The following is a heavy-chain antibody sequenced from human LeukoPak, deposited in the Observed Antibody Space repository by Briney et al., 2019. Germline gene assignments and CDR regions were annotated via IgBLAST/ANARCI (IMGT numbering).Heavy chain of an antibody. V-gene: IGHV4-34*01. CDR1: GGSFNGYY. J-gene: IGHJ4*02. D-gene: IGHD2-2*01. CDR3: ARGPRRGYAYYFDY. Sequence: SETLSLTCAVYGGSFNGYYWSWIRQPPGKGLEWIGEINHSGSTNYNPSRKSRVTISVDTSKNQFSLKLSSVTAADTAVYYCARGPRRGYAYYFDYWGQGTLVTVSS. CDR2: INHSGST.